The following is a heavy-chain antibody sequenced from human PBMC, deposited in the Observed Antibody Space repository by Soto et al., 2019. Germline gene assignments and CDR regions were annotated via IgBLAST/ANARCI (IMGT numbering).Heavy chain of an antibody. V-gene: IGHV1-3*01. CDR1: GYTITNYV. CDR2: INAGTGNT. Sequence: ASLKVSCKTFGYTITNYVIHWVRQAPGQGLEWMGWINAGTGNTKYSQKLQDRLTISRDTSAATAYLDLSRLASEDTAVYYCARGRASWYWDFWGHGTLVTVSS. J-gene: IGHJ4*01. D-gene: IGHD2-8*02. CDR3: ARGRASWYWDF.